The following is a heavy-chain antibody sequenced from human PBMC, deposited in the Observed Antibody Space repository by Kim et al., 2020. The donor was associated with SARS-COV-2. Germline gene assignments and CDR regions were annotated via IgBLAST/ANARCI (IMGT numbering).Heavy chain of an antibody. V-gene: IGHV1-2*02. CDR2: INPNSGDT. J-gene: IGHJ4*02. CDR3: ARDGGYQLLPGH. D-gene: IGHD2-2*01. CDR1: GYTFTGYY. Sequence: ASVKVSCKDSGYTFTGYYMHWVRQAPGQGLEWMGWINPNSGDTSYVQKFQGRVTMTSDTSISTAYMELSSLRSDDTAVSYCARDGGYQLLPGHRGQGTLVTVSS.